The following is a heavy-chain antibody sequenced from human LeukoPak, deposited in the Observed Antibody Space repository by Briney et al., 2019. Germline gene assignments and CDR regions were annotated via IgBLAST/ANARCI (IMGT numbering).Heavy chain of an antibody. D-gene: IGHD5-12*01. CDR1: GYSFTNYW. CDR2: IHPGDSNT. J-gene: IGHJ4*02. Sequence: GESLKISCKGSGYSFTNYWIGWVRQMPGQGLEYMGIIHPGDSNTKYSPSFEGQVIISVDKSISTAYLQWSSLKASDSAIYYCARRRGDTVASLYYCGEGTLVTASS. V-gene: IGHV5-51*01. CDR3: ARRRGDTVASLYY.